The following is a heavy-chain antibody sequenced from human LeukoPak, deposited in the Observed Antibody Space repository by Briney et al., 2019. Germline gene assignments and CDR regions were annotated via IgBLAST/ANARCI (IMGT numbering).Heavy chain of an antibody. CDR1: GYTFTGYY. D-gene: IGHD2-2*01. J-gene: IGHJ6*03. Sequence: ASVKVSCEASGYTFTGYYMHWVRQAPGQGLEWMGWINPNSGGTNYAQKFQGRVTMTRDTSISTSYMELSRLRSDDTAVYYCARTDCSSTSCYDYYYYYYMDVWGKGTTVTVSS. V-gene: IGHV1-2*02. CDR2: INPNSGGT. CDR3: ARTDCSSTSCYDYYYYYYMDV.